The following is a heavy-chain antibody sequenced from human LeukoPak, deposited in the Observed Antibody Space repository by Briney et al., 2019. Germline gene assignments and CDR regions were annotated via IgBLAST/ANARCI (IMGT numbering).Heavy chain of an antibody. J-gene: IGHJ4*02. CDR2: INHSGST. D-gene: IGHD2-15*01. CDR3: ARGLAVSCGGSCRYLGY. Sequence: SETLSLTCAVYGGSFSGYYWSWIRQPPGKGLGWIGEINHSGSTNYNPSLKSRVTISVDTSKNQFSLKLSSVTAADTAVYFCARGLAVSCGGSCRYLGYWGQGTLVTVSS. V-gene: IGHV4-34*01. CDR1: GGSFSGYY.